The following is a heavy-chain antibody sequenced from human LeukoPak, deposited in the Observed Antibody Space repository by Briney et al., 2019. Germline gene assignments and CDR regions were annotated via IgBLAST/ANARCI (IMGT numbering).Heavy chain of an antibody. CDR3: ARTYNSGWYFDY. V-gene: IGHV3-30*03. CDR2: ISYDGSNK. Sequence: GGFLRLSCAASGFTFSSYGMHWVRQAPGKGLEWVAVISYDGSNKYYADSVKGRFTISRDNSKNTLYLQMDSLRDDDTAVYYCARTYNSGWYFDYWGQGTLVTVSS. J-gene: IGHJ4*02. D-gene: IGHD6-19*01. CDR1: GFTFSSYG.